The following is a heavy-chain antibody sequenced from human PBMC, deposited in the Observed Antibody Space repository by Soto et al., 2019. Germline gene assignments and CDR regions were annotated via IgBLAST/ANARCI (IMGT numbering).Heavy chain of an antibody. CDR1: GASISGNY. V-gene: IGHV4-59*01. CDR3: AKDGYYSGCFGRIDY. CDR2: IYYSGAT. J-gene: IGHJ4*02. Sequence: SETLSLTCNVSGASISGNYWSWIRQPPGKGLEWIGYIYYSGATNYNPSLESRVTISVDTPKSQFSLKLTSVTPADTAVYYCAKDGYYSGCFGRIDYSGQGSMVTVYS. D-gene: IGHD1-26*01.